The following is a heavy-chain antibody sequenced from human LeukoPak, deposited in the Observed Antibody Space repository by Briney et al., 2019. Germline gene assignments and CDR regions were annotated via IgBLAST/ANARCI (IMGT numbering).Heavy chain of an antibody. D-gene: IGHD3-22*01. V-gene: IGHV3-7*01. CDR3: ARDRGTYYYDSTSHYDAFDI. Sequence: GGSLRLSCAASGFTFSSYWMSWVRQAPGKGLEWVANIKQDGSETYYVDCVKGRFTISRDNAKNSLYLQMNSLRVEDTAVYYCARDRGTYYYDSTSHYDAFDIWGQGTLVTVSS. J-gene: IGHJ3*02. CDR2: IKQDGSET. CDR1: GFTFSSYW.